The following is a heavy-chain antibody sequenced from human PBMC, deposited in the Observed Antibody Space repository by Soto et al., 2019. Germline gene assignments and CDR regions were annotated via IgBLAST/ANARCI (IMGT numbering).Heavy chain of an antibody. CDR2: ISGSGAST. CDR1: GFTFSSYA. D-gene: IGHD3-10*01. CDR3: GNLDGLFD. V-gene: IGHV3-23*01. J-gene: IGHJ4*01. Sequence: EVQLLESGGGLVQPGGSLRLSCAASGFTFSSYAMSWVRQAPGKGLEWVSAISGSGASTYYADSVKGRFTISRDNSKNTLYLQRTALGAEDRPVYYLGNLDGLFDYGAQEPW.